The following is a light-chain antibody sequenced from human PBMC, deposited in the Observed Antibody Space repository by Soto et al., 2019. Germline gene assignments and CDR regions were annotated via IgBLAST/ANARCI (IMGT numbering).Light chain of an antibody. V-gene: IGLV3-21*02. CDR2: DDT. CDR1: NIGSKS. J-gene: IGLJ2*01. Sequence: SYELTQPPSVSVAPGQTARISCGGKNIGSKSVHWYQKNSGPAPVLVVYDDTDRPSGIPERFSGSNSGNTATLIISRVDGGEAAYYYCQVGDSTSGHLVVFGGGTKLTVL. CDR3: QVGDSTSGHLVV.